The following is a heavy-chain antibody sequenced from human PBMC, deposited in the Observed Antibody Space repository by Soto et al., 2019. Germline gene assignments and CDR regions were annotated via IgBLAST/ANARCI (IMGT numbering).Heavy chain of an antibody. V-gene: IGHV1-2*04. Sequence: GASVKVSCKASGYTFTSYAMHWVRQAPGQRLEWMGWINPNSGGTNYAQKFQGWVTMTRDTSISTAYMELSRLRSDDTAVYYCARDSLSRSRCSGGSCYSSLNYYGMDVWGQGTTVTVSS. CDR1: GYTFTSYA. CDR2: INPNSGGT. J-gene: IGHJ6*02. D-gene: IGHD2-15*01. CDR3: ARDSLSRSRCSGGSCYSSLNYYGMDV.